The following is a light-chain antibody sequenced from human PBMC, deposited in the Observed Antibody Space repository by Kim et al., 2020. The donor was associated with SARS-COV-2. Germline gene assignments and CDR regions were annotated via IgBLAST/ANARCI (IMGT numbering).Light chain of an antibody. J-gene: IGKJ1*01. Sequence: EIVLTQSPGTLSLSPGERGTLSCRASQSGAGSHLAWYQHKPGQAPRLLIYGTSSRATGIPDRFSGSGYGTDFTLTISRLEPEDFAVYYCQQSGASPQTFGQGTKVDIK. CDR1: QSGAGSH. CDR2: GTS. CDR3: QQSGASPQT. V-gene: IGKV3-20*01.